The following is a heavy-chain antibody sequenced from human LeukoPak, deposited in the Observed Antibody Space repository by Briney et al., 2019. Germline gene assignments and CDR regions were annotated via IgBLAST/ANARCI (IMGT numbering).Heavy chain of an antibody. V-gene: IGHV1-2*02. Sequence: ASVKVSCKASGYTFTGYYMHWVRQAPGQGLEWMGWINPNSGGTSYAQKFQGRVTMTRDTSISTAYMELSRLRSDDTAVYYCARAVRATTGYYFDYWGQGTLVTVSS. D-gene: IGHD1-26*01. CDR1: GYTFTGYY. J-gene: IGHJ4*02. CDR2: INPNSGGT. CDR3: ARAVRATTGYYFDY.